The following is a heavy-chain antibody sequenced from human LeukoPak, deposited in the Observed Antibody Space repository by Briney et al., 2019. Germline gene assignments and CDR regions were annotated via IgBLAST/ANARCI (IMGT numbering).Heavy chain of an antibody. CDR1: GGSISSSNW. J-gene: IGHJ6*04. CDR3: ARDSRYCSGGSCYVYYYYGMDV. Sequence: SGTLSLTCAVAGGSISSSNWWSWVRQPPGKGLEWIGGIYHSGSTNYNPSLKSRVTISVDKSKNQSSLKLSSVTAADTAVYYCARDSRYCSGGSCYVYYYYGMDVWGKGTTVTVSS. D-gene: IGHD2-15*01. V-gene: IGHV4-4*02. CDR2: IYHSGST.